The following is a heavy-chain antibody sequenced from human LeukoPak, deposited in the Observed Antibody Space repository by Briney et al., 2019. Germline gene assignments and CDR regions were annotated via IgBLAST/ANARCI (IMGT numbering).Heavy chain of an antibody. Sequence: GGSLRLSCVASGFTFDDYAMPWVRQVPGKGLEWVSAISWNSVTIDYADSVKGRFTISRDNAKNSLYLQMNSLRPEDTALYYCAKLGCSSTRCYTNHWGQGTLVTVSS. J-gene: IGHJ4*02. CDR3: AKLGCSSTRCYTNH. V-gene: IGHV3-9*01. D-gene: IGHD2-2*02. CDR1: GFTFDDYA. CDR2: ISWNSVTI.